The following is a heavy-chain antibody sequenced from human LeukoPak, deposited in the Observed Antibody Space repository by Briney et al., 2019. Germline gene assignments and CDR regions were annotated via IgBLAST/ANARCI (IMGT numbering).Heavy chain of an antibody. CDR2: INPNSGMT. CDR3: ARDFRAAMVSDWFDP. CDR1: GYTFTSYD. D-gene: IGHD5-18*01. V-gene: IGHV1-8*03. J-gene: IGHJ5*02. Sequence: ASVKVSCKASGYTFTSYDINWVRQATGQGLEWMGWINPNSGMTVYAQKFQGRVTITRHPSISTAYMELSSLRSADTAVYYCARDFRAAMVSDWFDPWGQGTLVTVSS.